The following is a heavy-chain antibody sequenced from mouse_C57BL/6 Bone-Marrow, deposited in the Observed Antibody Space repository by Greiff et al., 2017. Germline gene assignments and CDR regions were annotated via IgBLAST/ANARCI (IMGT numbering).Heavy chain of an antibody. J-gene: IGHJ3*01. CDR3: ARLDSAGPFAY. Sequence: EVKLVESGGDLVKPGGSLKLSCAASGFTFSGYGMSWVRQTPDKRLEWVATISSGGSYTYYPDSVKGRFTIARANAKNTLYLQRSSLKSEDTAMYYCARLDSAGPFAYWGQGTLVTVSA. CDR1: GFTFSGYG. CDR2: ISSGGSYT. D-gene: IGHD3-2*02. V-gene: IGHV5-6*01.